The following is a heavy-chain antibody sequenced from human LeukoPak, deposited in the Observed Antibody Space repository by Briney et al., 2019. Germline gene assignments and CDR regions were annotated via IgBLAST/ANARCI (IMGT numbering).Heavy chain of an antibody. CDR3: ARDSGSYSIDY. D-gene: IGHD1-26*01. V-gene: IGHV3-74*01. Sequence: PGGSLRLSCEASGFTFSSHWMHGVRQAPGKGLVWVSRIKSDGSNTGYADSVKGRFTISRDNAKNILYMQMNTLRAEDTAVYYCARDSGSYSIDYWGQGTLVTVSS. CDR1: GFTFSSHW. CDR2: IKSDGSNT. J-gene: IGHJ4*02.